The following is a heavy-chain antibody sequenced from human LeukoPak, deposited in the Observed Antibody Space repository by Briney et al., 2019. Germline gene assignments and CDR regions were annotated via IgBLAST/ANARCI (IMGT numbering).Heavy chain of an antibody. CDR3: ARGGNQLDY. D-gene: IGHD1-14*01. J-gene: IGHJ4*02. V-gene: IGHV1-69*04. Sequence: ASVKVSCKASGGTFSSYAISWVQQAPGQGLEWMGRIIPILGIANYAQKFQGRVTITADKSTSTAYMELSSLRSEDTAVYYCARGGNQLDYWGQGTLVTVSS. CDR2: IIPILGIA. CDR1: GGTFSSYA.